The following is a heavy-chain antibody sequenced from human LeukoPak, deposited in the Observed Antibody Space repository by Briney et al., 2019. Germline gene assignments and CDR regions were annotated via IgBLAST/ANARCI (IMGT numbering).Heavy chain of an antibody. J-gene: IGHJ4*02. CDR1: GFAFNTYA. Sequence: PGGSLRLSCITSGFAFNTYAMHWVRQASGKGLGWVGRIRSKTNNYATAYTASVKGRFTISRDDAKNTAYLQMNSLKTEDTAVYYCARFTDNGSPFDYWGQGILVTVSS. CDR3: ARFTDNGSPFDY. V-gene: IGHV3-73*01. D-gene: IGHD2-8*01. CDR2: IRSKTNNYAT.